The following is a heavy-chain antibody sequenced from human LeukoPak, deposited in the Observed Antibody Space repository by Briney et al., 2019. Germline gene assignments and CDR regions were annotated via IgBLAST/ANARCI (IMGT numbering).Heavy chain of an antibody. D-gene: IGHD2-2*01. CDR2: IRSKANSYAT. V-gene: IGHV3-73*01. CDR1: GFTLSGPA. CDR3: TTGCSSTSCDIDY. Sequence: QPGGSLKLSCAASGFTLSGPAMHWVRQASGKGLEWVGRIRSKANSYATAYAASVKGRFTISRDDSKNTAYLQMNSLKTEDTAVYYCTTGCSSTSCDIDYWGQGTLVTVSS. J-gene: IGHJ4*02.